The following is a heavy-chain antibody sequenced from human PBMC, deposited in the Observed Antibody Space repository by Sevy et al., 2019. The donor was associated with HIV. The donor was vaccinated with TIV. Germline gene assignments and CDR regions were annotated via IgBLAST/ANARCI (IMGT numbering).Heavy chain of an antibody. J-gene: IGHJ4*02. CDR1: GFTFSKYW. CDR2: IKQDAGQK. CDR3: ARDDGNYYFHY. V-gene: IGHV3-7*01. D-gene: IGHD1-7*01. Sequence: GGSLRLSCAASGFTFSKYWMGWVRQAPGKGLEWGANIKQDAGQKYDVDSVKGRFTISRDNAKNSLYLQMNSLRAEDTAVYFCARDDGNYYFHYWGQGTLVTVSS.